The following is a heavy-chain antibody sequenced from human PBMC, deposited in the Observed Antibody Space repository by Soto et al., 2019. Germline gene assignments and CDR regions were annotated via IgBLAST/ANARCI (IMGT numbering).Heavy chain of an antibody. V-gene: IGHV4-61*01. Sequence: SETLSLTCTVSGGSVSSGSYYWSWIRQPPGKGLEWIGYIYYSGSTNYNPSLKSRVTISVDTSKNQFPLKLSSVTAADTAVYYCARVNSNKSRHFDYWGQGTLVTVSS. J-gene: IGHJ4*02. CDR2: IYYSGST. CDR3: ARVNSNKSRHFDY. CDR1: GGSVSSGSYY.